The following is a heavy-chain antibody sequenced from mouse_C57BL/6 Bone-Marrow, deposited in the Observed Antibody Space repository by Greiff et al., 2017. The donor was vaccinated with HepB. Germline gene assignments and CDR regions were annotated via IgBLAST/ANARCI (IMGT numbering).Heavy chain of an antibody. D-gene: IGHD1-1*01. J-gene: IGHJ3*01. Sequence: VQLKESGPELVKPGASVKISCKASGYSFNDYTLNWVKQSNGKSLEWIGVINPNYGTTSYNQKFKGKATLTVDQSSSTAYMQLNSLTSEDATVYYCEKVDYYCGREAWFAYWGQGTLVTVSA. CDR1: GYSFNDYT. CDR2: INPNYGTT. CDR3: EKVDYYCGREAWFAY. V-gene: IGHV1-39*01.